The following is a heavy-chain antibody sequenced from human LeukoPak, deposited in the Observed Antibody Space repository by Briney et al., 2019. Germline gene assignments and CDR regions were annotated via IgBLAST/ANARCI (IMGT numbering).Heavy chain of an antibody. V-gene: IGHV3-30*18. CDR1: GFTFSSYG. CDR3: AKVLEDYDILTGYYPPFDY. Sequence: PGRSLRLSCAASGFTFSSYGMHWVRQAPGKGLEWVAVISYDGSNKYYADSVKGRFTISRDNSKNTLYLQMNSLRAEDTAVYYCAKVLEDYDILTGYYPPFDYWGQGTLVTVSS. J-gene: IGHJ4*02. D-gene: IGHD3-9*01. CDR2: ISYDGSNK.